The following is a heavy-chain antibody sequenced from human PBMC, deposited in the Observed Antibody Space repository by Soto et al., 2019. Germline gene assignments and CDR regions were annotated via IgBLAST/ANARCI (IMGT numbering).Heavy chain of an antibody. CDR1: GLTFRSYA. CDR3: ARDRGHGSGCYLFDY. Sequence: EVQLLESGGGLVQPGGSLRLSCAASGLTFRSYAMSWVRQAPGKGLEWVSAISGSGGSTYYAASVKGRFTISRDNSKNTLYLQMNSLRAEDTAVYYCARDRGHGSGCYLFDYWGQGTLVTVSS. D-gene: IGHD3-10*01. CDR2: ISGSGGST. V-gene: IGHV3-23*01. J-gene: IGHJ4*02.